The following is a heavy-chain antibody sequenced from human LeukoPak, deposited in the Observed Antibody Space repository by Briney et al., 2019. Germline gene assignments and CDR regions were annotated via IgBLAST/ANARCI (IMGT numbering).Heavy chain of an antibody. J-gene: IGHJ5*02. CDR3: ARWVVAATGSYNWFDP. V-gene: IGHV5-51*01. Sequence: GESLKISCKGSGYSLTSYWIGWVRPMPGKGLEWMGIIYPGDSDTRYSPSFQGQVTISADKSISTAYLQWSSLKASDTAMYYCARWVVAATGSYNWFDPWGQGTLVTVSS. CDR1: GYSLTSYW. D-gene: IGHD2-15*01. CDR2: IYPGDSDT.